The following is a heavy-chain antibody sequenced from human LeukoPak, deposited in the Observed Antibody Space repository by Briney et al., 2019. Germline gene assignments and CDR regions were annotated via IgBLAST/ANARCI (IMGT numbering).Heavy chain of an antibody. CDR2: ISHDGSKE. J-gene: IGHJ4*02. CDR3: AAMSLAF. D-gene: IGHD2-2*01. Sequence: GGSLRLSCAASGFTFNGAWMSWVRQVPGKGLQWVAAISHDGSKEYYVDSVKGRFTISRDNAIDSLFLQMHSLRAEDAALYYCAAMSLAFWGQGTLVTVSS. CDR1: GFTFNGAW. V-gene: IGHV3-7*01.